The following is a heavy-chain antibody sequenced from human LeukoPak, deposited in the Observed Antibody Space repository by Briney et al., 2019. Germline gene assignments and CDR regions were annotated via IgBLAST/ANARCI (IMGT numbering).Heavy chain of an antibody. Sequence: EASVKVSCKASGYIFTDYYMHWVRQAPGQRLEWMGWINAGNGNTKYSQKFQGRVTITRDTSASTAYMELSSLRSEDTAVYYCARAYSRVAAAGQIDYWGQGTLVTVSS. CDR3: ARAYSRVAAAGQIDY. CDR2: INAGNGNT. V-gene: IGHV1-3*01. J-gene: IGHJ4*02. CDR1: GYIFTDYY. D-gene: IGHD6-13*01.